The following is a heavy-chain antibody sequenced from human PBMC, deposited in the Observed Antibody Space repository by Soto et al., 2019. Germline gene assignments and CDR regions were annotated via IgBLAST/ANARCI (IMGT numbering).Heavy chain of an antibody. CDR3: ARDKPQQIVGYNYYYGMDV. D-gene: IGHD6-6*01. J-gene: IGHJ6*02. CDR1: GYTFTSFG. Sequence: QLHLVQSGAEVKKPGASVKVSCTASGYTFTSFGVSWVRQVPGQGLEWMGWISGYNGDTDYAQKFQGRVTMTTDRYMSTAYMEVRSLRSDDTAVYYCARDKPQQIVGYNYYYGMDVWGQGTTVTVSS. CDR2: ISGYNGDT. V-gene: IGHV1-18*04.